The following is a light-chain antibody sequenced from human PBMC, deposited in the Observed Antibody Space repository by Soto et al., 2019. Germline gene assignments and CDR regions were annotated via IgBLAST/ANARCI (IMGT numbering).Light chain of an antibody. CDR2: VAS. CDR3: QQSYSQWT. V-gene: IGKV1-39*01. Sequence: DIQMTQSPSSLSASVGDSVTITCRASQNIARSVNWYQQKPGEAPKLLIYVASRLQSGVPSRFSGSGSRTDFTFTISSLQPEDFATYYCQQSYSQWTFGQGTKVE. J-gene: IGKJ1*01. CDR1: QNIARS.